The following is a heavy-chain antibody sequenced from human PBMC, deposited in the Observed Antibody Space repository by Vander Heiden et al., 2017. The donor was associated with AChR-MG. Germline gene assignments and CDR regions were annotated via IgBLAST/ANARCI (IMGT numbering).Heavy chain of an antibody. CDR2: VKSKSGGGTT. V-gene: IGHV3-15*01. J-gene: IGHJ4*02. CDR1: GFTFSDAL. CDR3: TTDNGARNEFDY. Sequence: EVQLVESGGGLVKPGGSLRLPCAASGFTFSDALLRWVRQDPGKGLEWVGHVKSKSGGGTTDYAAAVKGRFTISKDDSQNTLYLQMNSLNIEDTAVYYCTTDNGARNEFDYWGQGTLVTVSS. D-gene: IGHD2-8*01.